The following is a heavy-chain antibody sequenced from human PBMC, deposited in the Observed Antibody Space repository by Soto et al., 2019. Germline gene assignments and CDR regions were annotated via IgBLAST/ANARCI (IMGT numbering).Heavy chain of an antibody. CDR3: ARDQGYYYDSLHDY. J-gene: IGHJ4*02. CDR1: GFTFNSHT. CDR2: ISSSSSTI. Sequence: PGGSLRLSCEASGFTFNSHTMNWFRQAPGKGLEWVSYISSSSSTIYYADSVKGRFTISRDNAKNSLYLQMNSLRDEDTAVYYCARDQGYYYDSLHDYWGQGTLVTVSS. V-gene: IGHV3-48*02. D-gene: IGHD3-22*01.